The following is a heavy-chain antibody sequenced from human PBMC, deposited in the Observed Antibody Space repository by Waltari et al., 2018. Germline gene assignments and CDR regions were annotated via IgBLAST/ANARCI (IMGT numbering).Heavy chain of an antibody. D-gene: IGHD1-7*01. V-gene: IGHV4-34*02. CDR1: GGSLSGYY. Sequence: QVQLQQWGAGLLKPSETLSLSCAVYGGSLSGYYWRWIRQTPGRGLEWIGEANHTGSVTYNPSLTSRVSISVDTSKNQLSLKRKSVTAADTAVYFCARGGKTRVFGYWGQGTLVAVSS. CDR3: ARGGKTRVFGY. CDR2: ANHTGSV. J-gene: IGHJ4*02.